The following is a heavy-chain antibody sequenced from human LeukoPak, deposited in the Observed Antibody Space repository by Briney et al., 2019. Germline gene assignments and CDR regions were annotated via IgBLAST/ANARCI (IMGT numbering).Heavy chain of an antibody. CDR2: IYYSGTT. V-gene: IGHV4-59*01. CDR3: ARSQYTGSCFDY. Sequence: SETLSLTCTVSGGSNSGYFWTWIRQPPGKGLEWLGHIYYSGTTNYSPSLTSRVSISVDTSKNQFSLKLTSVTAADTAVYYCARSQYTGSCFDYWGQGVLVTVSS. CDR1: GGSNSGYF. J-gene: IGHJ4*02. D-gene: IGHD1-26*01.